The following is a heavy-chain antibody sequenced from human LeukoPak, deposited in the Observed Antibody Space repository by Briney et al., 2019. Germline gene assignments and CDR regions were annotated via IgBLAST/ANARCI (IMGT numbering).Heavy chain of an antibody. CDR3: AREPIQLGIHTGMDV. D-gene: IGHD5-18*01. CDR2: IRSKAYGGTT. CDR1: GFTFGDHS. J-gene: IGHJ6*02. Sequence: GGSLTLSCTSSGFTFGDHSMSWVRQAPGKGLEWVGFIRSKAYGGTTQSATSVKGRFTISRVDSRSIAYLQMNSLKTEDTAVYYCAREPIQLGIHTGMDVWGQGTTVTVSS. V-gene: IGHV3-49*04.